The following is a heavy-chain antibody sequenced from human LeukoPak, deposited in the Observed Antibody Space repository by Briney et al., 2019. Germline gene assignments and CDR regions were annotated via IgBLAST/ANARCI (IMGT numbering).Heavy chain of an antibody. D-gene: IGHD3-22*01. Sequence: GASVKVSCKASGYTFTGYYMHWVRHAPGQGLVCRGWINTNSGGTTYAQTFQGRVTMTMDTSISTAYMELSRLRSDDTAVYYCARAHAFDSRGGYYYAAPPDYDAFDIWGQGTMVTVSS. J-gene: IGHJ3*02. V-gene: IGHV1-2*02. CDR1: GYTFTGYY. CDR2: INTNSGGT. CDR3: ARAHAFDSRGGYYYAAPPDYDAFDI.